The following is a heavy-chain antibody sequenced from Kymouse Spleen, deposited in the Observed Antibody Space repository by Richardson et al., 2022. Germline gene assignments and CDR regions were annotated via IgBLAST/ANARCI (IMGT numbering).Heavy chain of an antibody. D-gene: IGHD3-10*01. J-gene: IGHJ6*02. V-gene: IGHV3-9*01. CDR3: AKDIRGSGSYHYYYGMDV. Sequence: EVQLVESGGGLVQPGRSLRLSCAASGFTFDDYAMHWVRQAPGKGLEWVSGISWNSGSIGYADSVKGRFTISRDNAKNSLYLQMNSLRAEDTALYYCAKDIRGSGSYHYYYGMDVWGQGTTVTVSS. CDR1: GFTFDDYA. CDR2: ISWNSGSI.